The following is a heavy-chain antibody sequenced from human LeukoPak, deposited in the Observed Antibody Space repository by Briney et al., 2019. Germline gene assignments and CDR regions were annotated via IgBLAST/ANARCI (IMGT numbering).Heavy chain of an antibody. CDR1: GGSISSGGYS. Sequence: PSETLSLTCAVSGGSISSGGYSWRWIRQPPGKGLEWIGYIYYSGSTYYNPSLKSRVTISIDTSKNQFSLKLSSVTAADTAVYYCARDAPSGSGDYWGQGTLVTVSS. CDR3: ARDAPSGSGDY. D-gene: IGHD3-22*01. J-gene: IGHJ4*02. V-gene: IGHV4-30-4*07. CDR2: IYYSGST.